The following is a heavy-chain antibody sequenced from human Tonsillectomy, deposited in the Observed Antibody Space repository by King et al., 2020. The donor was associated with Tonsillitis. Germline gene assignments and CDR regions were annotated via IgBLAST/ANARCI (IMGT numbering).Heavy chain of an antibody. Sequence: MQLVQSGAEVKKPGSSVKVSCKASGGTFSNYAISWVRQAPGQGLEWMGGIITIFGTANYAQKFQGRVTITADESTSTAHMELSSLRSEDTAVYYCARVTTVSTIRFDVWGQGTTVTVSS. CDR2: IITIFGTA. CDR3: ARVTTVSTIRFDV. J-gene: IGHJ6*02. D-gene: IGHD4-11*01. CDR1: GGTFSNYA. V-gene: IGHV1-69*01.